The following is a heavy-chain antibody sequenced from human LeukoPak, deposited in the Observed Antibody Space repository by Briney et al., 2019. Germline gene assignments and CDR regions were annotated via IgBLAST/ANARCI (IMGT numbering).Heavy chain of an antibody. Sequence: GGSLRLSCAASEFTFSTYVMSWVRQAPGRGLEWVSAIAGDSGSTYHADSVKGRFTISRDNSKNTLYLQMNSLRAEDTAVYYCAKGSTNARPYYFDYWGQGSLVTVSS. CDR1: EFTFSTYV. J-gene: IGHJ4*02. CDR3: AKGSTNARPYYFDY. V-gene: IGHV3-23*01. D-gene: IGHD2-8*01. CDR2: IAGDSGST.